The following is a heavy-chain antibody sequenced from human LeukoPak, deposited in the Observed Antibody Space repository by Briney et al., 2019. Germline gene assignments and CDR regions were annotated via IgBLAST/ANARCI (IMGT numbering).Heavy chain of an antibody. D-gene: IGHD1-26*01. CDR1: GGSISSYY. CDR3: AREAVGYNWFDP. V-gene: IGHV4-30-4*01. CDR2: IYYSGST. Sequence: SETLSLTCIVSGGSISSYYWSWIRQPPGKGLEWIGYIYYSGSTYYNPSLKSRVTISVDTSKNQFSLKLSSVTAADTAVYYCAREAVGYNWFDPWGQGTLVTVSS. J-gene: IGHJ5*02.